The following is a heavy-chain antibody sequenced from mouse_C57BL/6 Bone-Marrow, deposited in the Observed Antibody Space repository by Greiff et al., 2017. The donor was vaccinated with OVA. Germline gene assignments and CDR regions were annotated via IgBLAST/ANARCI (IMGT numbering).Heavy chain of an antibody. J-gene: IGHJ3*01. CDR3: ARDGNRFAY. CDR2: ISYDGSN. D-gene: IGHD2-1*01. CDR1: GYSITSGYY. V-gene: IGHV3-6*01. Sequence: VQLQQSGPGLVKPSQSLSLTCSVTGYSITSGYYWNWIRQFPGNKLEWMGYISYDGSNNYNPSLKNRISITRDTSKNQFFLKLNSVTTEDTATYYCARDGNRFAYWGQGTLVTVSA.